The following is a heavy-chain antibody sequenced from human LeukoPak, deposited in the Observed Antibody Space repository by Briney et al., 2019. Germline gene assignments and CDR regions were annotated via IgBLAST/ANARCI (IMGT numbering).Heavy chain of an antibody. J-gene: IGHJ4*02. CDR1: GYTFTNDY. CDR3: ASRSDTVTTPHY. Sequence: ASVKVSCKASGYTFTNDYMHWVRQAPGQGLEWMGWINPNNGGTNYAQRFQGRVTMTRDTSISTAYMELSRLRSDDTAIYYCASRSDTVTTPHYWGQGTLVTVSS. CDR2: INPNNGGT. V-gene: IGHV1-2*02. D-gene: IGHD4-17*01.